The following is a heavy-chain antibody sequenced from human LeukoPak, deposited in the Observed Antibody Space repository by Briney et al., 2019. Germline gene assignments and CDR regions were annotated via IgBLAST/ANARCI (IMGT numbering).Heavy chain of an antibody. CDR1: GFTFSSYW. J-gene: IGHJ4*02. CDR3: ARDRNAYDSSDY. V-gene: IGHV3-7*04. Sequence: GGSLRLSCAASGFTFSSYWMSWVRQAPGKGLEWLANIKQDGSENYYVDSVRGRFTISRDNAKNSLYLQINNVRAEDTAVYYCARDRNAYDSSDYWGQGTLVTVSS. CDR2: IKQDGSEN. D-gene: IGHD3-22*01.